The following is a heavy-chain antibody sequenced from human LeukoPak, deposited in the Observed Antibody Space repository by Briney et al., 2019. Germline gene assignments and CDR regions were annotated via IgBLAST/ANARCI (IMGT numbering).Heavy chain of an antibody. CDR1: GFTFSSYG. CDR2: ISGSGGST. CDR3: AKTSGYYDILTGYPYYFDY. J-gene: IGHJ4*02. V-gene: IGHV3-23*01. Sequence: GGSLRLSCAASGFTFSSYGMSWVRQAPGKGLEWVSAISGSGGSTYYADSVKGRFTISRDNSKNTLYLQMNSLRAEDTAVYYCAKTSGYYDILTGYPYYFDYWGQGTLVTVSS. D-gene: IGHD3-9*01.